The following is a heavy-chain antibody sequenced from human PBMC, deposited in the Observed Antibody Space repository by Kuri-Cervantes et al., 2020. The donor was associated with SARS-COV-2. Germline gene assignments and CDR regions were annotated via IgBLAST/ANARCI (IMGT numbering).Heavy chain of an antibody. CDR3: AREHLYYDFWRWAEYFQH. Sequence: GGSLRLSCAASGFTFSTYAMHWVRQAPGKGLEWVAVISYDGSNKYYADSVKGRFTISRDNSENTLYLQMNSLRAEDTAVYYCAREHLYYDFWRWAEYFQHWGQGTLVTVSS. J-gene: IGHJ1*01. CDR2: ISYDGSNK. D-gene: IGHD3-3*01. V-gene: IGHV3-30-3*01. CDR1: GFTFSTYA.